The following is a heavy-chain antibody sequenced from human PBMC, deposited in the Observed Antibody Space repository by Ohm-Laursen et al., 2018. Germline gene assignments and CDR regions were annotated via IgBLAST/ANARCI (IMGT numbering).Heavy chain of an antibody. CDR3: ARGSSGQPNDY. V-gene: IGHV3-53*01. Sequence: SLRLSCSASGFTVSSSYMSWVRQAPGKGLEWVSVIYSDGSTSYADSVKGRFTISRDNSKNTLYLQMNSLRAEDTAVYYCARGSSGQPNDYWGRGTLVTVSS. D-gene: IGHD3-10*01. CDR1: GFTVSSSY. CDR2: IYSDGST. J-gene: IGHJ4*02.